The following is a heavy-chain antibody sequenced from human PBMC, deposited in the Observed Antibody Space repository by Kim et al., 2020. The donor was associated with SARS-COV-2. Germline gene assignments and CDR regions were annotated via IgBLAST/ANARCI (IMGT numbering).Heavy chain of an antibody. V-gene: IGHV3-23*01. D-gene: IGHD1-1*01. CDR1: AFSFSSYA. J-gene: IGHJ4*02. CDR2: VGGGGGDT. Sequence: GGSLRLSCAASAFSFSSYAMTWVRQAPGKGLEWVSTVGGGGGDTYYPDSVKGRFTISRDNSKNTLFLQMNSLRAEDTAIYYCVKDRPSNGNDFRGGGIDFWGQGTLLTVSS. CDR3: VKDRPSNGNDFRGGGIDF.